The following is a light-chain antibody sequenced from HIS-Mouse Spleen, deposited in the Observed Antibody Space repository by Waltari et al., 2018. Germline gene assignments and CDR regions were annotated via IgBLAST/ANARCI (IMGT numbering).Light chain of an antibody. CDR2: EDS. CDR1: PLPTKY. V-gene: IGLV3-10*01. CDR3: YSTDSSGNHRV. Sequence: SYELTQPPSVPVSPRQTARITRSGDPLPTKYPYWYQQKSGQAPVLVIYEDSKRPSGIPERFSGSSSGTMATLTISGAQVEDEADYYCYSTDSSGNHRVFGGGTKLTVL. J-gene: IGLJ2*01.